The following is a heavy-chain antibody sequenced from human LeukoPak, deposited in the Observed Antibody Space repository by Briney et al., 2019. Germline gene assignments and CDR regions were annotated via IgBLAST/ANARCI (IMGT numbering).Heavy chain of an antibody. CDR2: AGWAGGTT. CDR3: AKELDTMFFDY. CDR1: GFNFDRYT. J-gene: IGHJ4*02. D-gene: IGHD5-18*01. V-gene: IGHV3-43*01. Sequence: GGSLRLSCATSGFNFDRYTVHWVRQAPGKGLEWVSLAGWAGGTTYYSDSVRGRFTISRDSGKNSVYLQMNSLTTDDTAFYFCAKELDTMFFDYWGQGALVTVSS.